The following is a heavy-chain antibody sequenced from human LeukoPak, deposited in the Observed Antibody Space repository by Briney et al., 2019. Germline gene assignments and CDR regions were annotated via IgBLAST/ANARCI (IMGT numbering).Heavy chain of an antibody. V-gene: IGHV3-74*01. J-gene: IGHJ4*02. CDR3: TSREY. CDR1: GFTFSTYW. CDR2: INTAGSIT. Sequence: GGSLRLTCAASGFTFSTYWMHWVGQAPGKGLVWVSRINTAGSITTYADSVKGRFTISRDNAKTTLYLQMNSLRAEDTAVYFCTSREYWGQGILVTVSS.